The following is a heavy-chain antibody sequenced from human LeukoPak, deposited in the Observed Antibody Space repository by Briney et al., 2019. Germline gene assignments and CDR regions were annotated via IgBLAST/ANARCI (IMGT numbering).Heavy chain of an antibody. Sequence: SVKVSCKASGGTFSSYAISWVRQAPGQGLEWMGGIIPIFGTANYAQKFQGRVTITTDESTTTAYMEMSSLTSEDTAVYYCARGYYYGSESYWHTKWFDPWGQGTLVTVSS. CDR1: GGTFSSYA. V-gene: IGHV1-69*05. D-gene: IGHD3-10*01. J-gene: IGHJ5*02. CDR2: IIPIFGTA. CDR3: ARGYYYGSESYWHTKWFDP.